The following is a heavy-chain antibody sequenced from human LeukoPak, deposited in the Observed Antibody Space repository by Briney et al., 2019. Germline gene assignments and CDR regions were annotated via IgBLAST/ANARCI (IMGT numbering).Heavy chain of an antibody. V-gene: IGHV3-7*04. CDR1: GFSFRSFW. CDR3: ARVLWFGGIYYFDY. Sequence: PGGSLRLSCAASGFSFRSFWMSWVRQAPGKGLEWVAGIKEDGSDKYYVESVKGRFTISRENARNSLYLQMNSLRAEDTAVYYCARVLWFGGIYYFDYWGQGTLVTVSS. J-gene: IGHJ4*02. D-gene: IGHD3-10*01. CDR2: IKEDGSDK.